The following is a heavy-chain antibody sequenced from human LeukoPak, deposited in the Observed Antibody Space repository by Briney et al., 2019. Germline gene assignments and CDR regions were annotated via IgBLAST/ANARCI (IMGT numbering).Heavy chain of an antibody. V-gene: IGHV5-51*01. Sequence: GESLKISCKGSGYSFTSYWIGWVRQMPGKGLEWMGIVYPGDSDTTYSPSFQGQVTISADKSISTAYLQWSSLKASDTAMYYCARGPYQLLYYFDYWGQGTLVTVSS. CDR1: GYSFTSYW. J-gene: IGHJ4*02. D-gene: IGHD2-2*01. CDR2: VYPGDSDT. CDR3: ARGPYQLLYYFDY.